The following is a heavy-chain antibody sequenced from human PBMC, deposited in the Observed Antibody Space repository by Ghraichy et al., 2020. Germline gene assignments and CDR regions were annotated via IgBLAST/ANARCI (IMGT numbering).Heavy chain of an antibody. J-gene: IGHJ4*02. Sequence: SVKVSCKASGGTFSSYAISWVRQAPGQGLEWMGGIIPIFGTANYAQKFQGRVTITADESTSTAYMELSSLRSEDTAVYYCARANNWNYVGFDYWGQGTLVTVSS. V-gene: IGHV1-69*13. CDR3: ARANNWNYVGFDY. D-gene: IGHD1-7*01. CDR2: IIPIFGTA. CDR1: GGTFSSYA.